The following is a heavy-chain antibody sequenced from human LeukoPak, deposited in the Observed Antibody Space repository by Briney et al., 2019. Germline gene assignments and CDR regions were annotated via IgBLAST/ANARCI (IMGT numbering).Heavy chain of an antibody. CDR3: AKESYGDSTGGRFQH. J-gene: IGHJ1*01. Sequence: GGSLRLSCAASGFTFSSYAMSWVRQTPVKGLEWVSVISGSGGSTYYADSVKGRFTISRVNSKNTLYLQKNSLRAEDTAVYYCAKESYGDSTGGRFQHWGQGTLVTVSS. D-gene: IGHD4-17*01. V-gene: IGHV3-23*01. CDR1: GFTFSSYA. CDR2: ISGSGGST.